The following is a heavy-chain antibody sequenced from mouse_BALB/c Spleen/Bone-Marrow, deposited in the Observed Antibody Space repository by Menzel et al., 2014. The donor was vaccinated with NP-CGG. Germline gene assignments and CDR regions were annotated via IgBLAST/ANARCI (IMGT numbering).Heavy chain of an antibody. J-gene: IGHJ2*01. V-gene: IGHV7-3*02. CDR1: GFTFTDYY. CDR2: IRNKAYGYTT. CDR3: ARDMGGILFDS. Sequence: VQLKDSGGGLVQPGGSLILSCAPSGFTFTDYYMNWVRQPPGKALEWLGFIRNKAYGYTTEYSASVKGRFTISRDNSQGILYLRMNSPRAEDSATYYCARDMGGILFDSWGQGTTLTVSS. D-gene: IGHD4-1*01.